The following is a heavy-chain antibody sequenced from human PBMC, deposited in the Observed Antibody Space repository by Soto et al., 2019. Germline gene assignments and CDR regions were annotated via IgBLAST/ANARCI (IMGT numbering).Heavy chain of an antibody. CDR3: ARDLRYFAPWDY. D-gene: IGHD3-9*01. CDR2: ISSSSSTI. Sequence: GGSLRLSCAASGFTFSSYSMNWVRQAPGKGLEWVSYISSSSSTIYYADSVKGRFTISRDNAKNSLYLQMNILRAEDTAVYYCARDLRYFAPWDYWGKGTLVTVPS. CDR1: GFTFSSYS. V-gene: IGHV3-48*01. J-gene: IGHJ4*02.